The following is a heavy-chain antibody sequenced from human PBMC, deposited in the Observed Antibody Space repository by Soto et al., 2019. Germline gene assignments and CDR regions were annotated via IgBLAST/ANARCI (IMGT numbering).Heavy chain of an antibody. CDR3: TRHPSVSGSSVLIAFDI. V-gene: IGHV3-73*01. J-gene: IGHJ3*02. Sequence: PGGSLRLSCAASGFTFSGSAMHWVRQAPGKGLEWVGRIRSKANSYATAYAASVKGRFTISRDDSKNTAYLQMNSLKTEDTAVYYCTRHPSVSGSSVLIAFDIWGQGTMVTVSS. CDR1: GFTFSGSA. D-gene: IGHD1-26*01. CDR2: IRSKANSYAT.